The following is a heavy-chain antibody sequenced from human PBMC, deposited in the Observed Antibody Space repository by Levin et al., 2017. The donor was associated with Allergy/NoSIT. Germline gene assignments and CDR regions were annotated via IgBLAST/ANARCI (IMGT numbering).Heavy chain of an antibody. Sequence: GGSLRLSCVGSGFTFSRYDIHWVRQLPGKGLEWVSAVGTSSDTFYPDSVKGRFTVSRENPKNSAYLQMDSLTAGDTAVYYCARDRGMAAAFAANWYFDLWGRGTLVTVSS. J-gene: IGHJ2*01. V-gene: IGHV3-13*01. CDR1: GFTFSRYD. CDR2: VGTSSDT. CDR3: ARDRGMAAAFAANWYFDL. D-gene: IGHD2-15*01.